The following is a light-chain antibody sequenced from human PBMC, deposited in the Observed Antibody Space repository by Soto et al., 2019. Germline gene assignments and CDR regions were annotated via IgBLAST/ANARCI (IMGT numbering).Light chain of an antibody. CDR1: QSISSW. J-gene: IGKJ1*01. V-gene: IGKV1-5*01. Sequence: DIQMTQSPSTLSASVGERVTNTCRASQSISSWSAWYQQKPGKAPKLLIYDASSLESGVPSRFSGSGSGTEFTLTISSLQPDDFATYYCQQYNSYSPAFGQGTKVDIK. CDR3: QQYNSYSPA. CDR2: DAS.